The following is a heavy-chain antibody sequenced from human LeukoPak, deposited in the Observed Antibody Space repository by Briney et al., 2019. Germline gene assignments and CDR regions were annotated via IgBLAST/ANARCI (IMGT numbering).Heavy chain of an antibody. Sequence: ASVTVSYKVSGYTLTELSMHWVRQAPGKGREWMGGFDPEDGETIYAQKFQGRVTMTEDTSTDTAYMELSSLRSEDTAVYYCATVTDSSCYYKRSWFDPWGQGTLVTVSS. J-gene: IGHJ5*02. V-gene: IGHV1-24*01. D-gene: IGHD3-22*01. CDR1: GYTLTELS. CDR2: FDPEDGET. CDR3: ATVTDSSCYYKRSWFDP.